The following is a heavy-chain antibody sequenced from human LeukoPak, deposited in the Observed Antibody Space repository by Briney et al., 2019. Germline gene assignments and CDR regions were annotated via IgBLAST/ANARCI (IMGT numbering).Heavy chain of an antibody. J-gene: IGHJ3*02. Sequence: GGSLRLSCAASGFTFSTYWMGWVRQAPGKGLKWVANIKQDGSEKYFVDSVKGRFTISRDNAKNSLYLQMNSLRAEDTAVYYCARYDYVWGKTFDIWGQGTMVTVSS. CDR2: IKQDGSEK. D-gene: IGHD3-16*01. CDR3: ARYDYVWGKTFDI. V-gene: IGHV3-7*01. CDR1: GFTFSTYW.